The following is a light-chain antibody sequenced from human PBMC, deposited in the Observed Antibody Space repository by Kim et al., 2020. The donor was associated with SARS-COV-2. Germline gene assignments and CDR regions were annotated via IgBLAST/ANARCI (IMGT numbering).Light chain of an antibody. CDR2: DAS. CDR3: LQYGGSRST. V-gene: IGKV3-20*01. Sequence: EIVLTQSPVTLSLSPGERATLSCRASQSVWANYLAWYQQKPGEAPRLLIYDASTRATGIPDRFSGSGSGADFTHTISRLESDYFAVYYCLQYGGSRSTFGQGTKLEI. J-gene: IGKJ2*01. CDR1: QSVWANY.